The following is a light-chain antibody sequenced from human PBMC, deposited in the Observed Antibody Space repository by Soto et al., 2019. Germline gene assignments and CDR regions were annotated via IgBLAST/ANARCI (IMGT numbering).Light chain of an antibody. CDR1: SSNIGAGYD. Sequence: QSVLTQPPSVSGGPGQTVTISGTGRSSNIGAGYDVPWYQQLPGTAPKLLIYCNSNRPSGVPDRFSGSKSGPSASLASTGLQAEDEADYYCQSYDSSLSAYNYVFGTGTQLTVL. J-gene: IGLJ1*01. V-gene: IGLV1-40*01. CDR2: CNS. CDR3: QSYDSSLSAYNYV.